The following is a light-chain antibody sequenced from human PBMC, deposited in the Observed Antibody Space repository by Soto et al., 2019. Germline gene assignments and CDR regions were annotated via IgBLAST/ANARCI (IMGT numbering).Light chain of an antibody. CDR2: DVS. V-gene: IGLV2-14*03. CDR3: NSYTSSSTYV. Sequence: QSALTQPASVSGSPGQSIAISCTGTSSDVGGYNYVTWYQQHPGEAPKLMIYDVSNRPSGVSDRFSGSKSGNTASLTISGLQAEDEGDYYCNSYTSSSTYVFGTGTKLTVL. J-gene: IGLJ1*01. CDR1: SSDVGGYNY.